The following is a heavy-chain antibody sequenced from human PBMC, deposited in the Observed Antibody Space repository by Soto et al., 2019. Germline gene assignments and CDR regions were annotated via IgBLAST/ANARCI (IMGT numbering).Heavy chain of an antibody. J-gene: IGHJ4*02. CDR1: GCSISSNNW. D-gene: IGHD1-26*01. CDR2: IFHSGST. V-gene: IGHV4-4*02. Sequence: SETLSLTCDVSGCSISSNNWWRWVRQPPGKGLEWIGEIFHSGSTHYSPSLKSRVTISVDKSKKYFSLNLTSVTAADTAVYYCARVYSGSYSDSWGQGTLVTVS. CDR3: ARVYSGSYSDS.